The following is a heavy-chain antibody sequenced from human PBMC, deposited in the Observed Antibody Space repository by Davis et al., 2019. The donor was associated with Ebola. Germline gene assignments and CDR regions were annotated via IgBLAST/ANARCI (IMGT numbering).Heavy chain of an antibody. J-gene: IGHJ6*02. CDR3: ARDSRWLVPGTYYYYGMDV. D-gene: IGHD6-19*01. CDR2: IYYSGST. V-gene: IGHV4-39*02. CDR1: GGSISSYY. Sequence: MPSETLSLTCTVSGGSISSYYWGWIRQPPGKGLEWIGSIYYSGSTYYNPSLKSRVTISVDTSKNQFSLKLSSVTAADTAVYYCARDSRWLVPGTYYYYGMDVWGQGTTVTVSS.